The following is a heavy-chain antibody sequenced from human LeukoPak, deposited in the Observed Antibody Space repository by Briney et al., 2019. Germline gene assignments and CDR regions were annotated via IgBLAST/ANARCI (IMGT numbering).Heavy chain of an antibody. Sequence: SETLSLTCTVSGGSISSHYWSWIRQPPGKGLEWIGYIYYSGSTNYNPSLKSRVTISVDTSKDQFSLKLSSVTAADTAVYYCARGGLRSAYFDYWGQGTLVTVSS. V-gene: IGHV4-59*11. CDR2: IYYSGST. CDR1: GGSISSHY. D-gene: IGHD4-17*01. J-gene: IGHJ4*02. CDR3: ARGGLRSAYFDY.